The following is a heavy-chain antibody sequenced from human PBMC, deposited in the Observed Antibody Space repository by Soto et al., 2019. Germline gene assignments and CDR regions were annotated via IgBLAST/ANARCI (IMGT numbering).Heavy chain of an antibody. CDR1: GGSISSGDYY. CDR2: IYYSGST. D-gene: IGHD6-19*01. V-gene: IGHV4-30-4*01. Sequence: LSLTCTVSGGSISSGDYYWSWIRQPPGKGLEWIGYIYYSGSTYYNPSLKSRVTISVDTSKNQFSLKLSSVTAADTAVYYCARVAAGGGAVAGNFDYWGEGTLVTV. J-gene: IGHJ4*02. CDR3: ARVAAGGGAVAGNFDY.